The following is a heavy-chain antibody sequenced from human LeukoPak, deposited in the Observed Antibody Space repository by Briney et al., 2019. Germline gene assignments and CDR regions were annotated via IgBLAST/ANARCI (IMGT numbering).Heavy chain of an antibody. CDR1: GGSISSGDYY. CDR2: IYYSGST. Sequence: SETLSLTCTVSGGSISSGDYYWSWIRQPPGKGLEWIGYIYYSGSTYYNPSLKSRVTISVDTSKNQFSLKPSSVTAADTAVYYCARGRGDYAYNWFDPWGQGTLVTVSS. J-gene: IGHJ5*02. V-gene: IGHV4-30-4*01. CDR3: ARGRGDYAYNWFDP. D-gene: IGHD4-17*01.